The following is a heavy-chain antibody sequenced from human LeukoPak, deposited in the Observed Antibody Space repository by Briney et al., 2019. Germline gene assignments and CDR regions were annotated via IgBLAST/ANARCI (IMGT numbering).Heavy chain of an antibody. CDR3: ARKRIIIAAAGTSWFDP. D-gene: IGHD6-13*01. CDR1: GGSFSGYY. Sequence: SETLSLTCAVYGGSFSGYYWSWIRQPPGKGLELIGEINHSGSTNYNPSLKSRVTISVDTSKNQFSLKLSSVTAADTAVYYCARKRIIIAAAGTSWFDPWGQGTLATVSS. CDR2: INHSGST. V-gene: IGHV4-34*01. J-gene: IGHJ5*02.